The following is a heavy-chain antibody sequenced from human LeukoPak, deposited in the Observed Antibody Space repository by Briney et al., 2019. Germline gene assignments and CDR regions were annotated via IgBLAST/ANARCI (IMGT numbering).Heavy chain of an antibody. D-gene: IGHD2-21*02. Sequence: GGSLRLSCAASGFTFSSYSMNWVRQAPGKGLGWVSSISSSSSYIYYADSMTGRFTISRDNAKNSLYLQMNSLRAEDTAVYYCARPEKTYCGGACYSDYGMDVWGQGTTVTVSS. CDR1: GFTFSSYS. V-gene: IGHV3-21*01. CDR3: ARPEKTYCGGACYSDYGMDV. CDR2: ISSSSSYI. J-gene: IGHJ6*02.